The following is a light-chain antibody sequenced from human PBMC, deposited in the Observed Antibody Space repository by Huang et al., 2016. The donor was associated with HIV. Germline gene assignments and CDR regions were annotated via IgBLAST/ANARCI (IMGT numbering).Light chain of an antibody. CDR2: SAS. Sequence: DVQMTQSPSSLSASVGDGVTIPCRASQSISTFVNWYQQKPGTAPKLLIYSASTLQSGVPSRFSGSGSGTDFTLTISSLQPEDFATYYCQQTYSSPWTFGQGTKVELK. V-gene: IGKV1-39*01. CDR1: QSISTF. CDR3: QQTYSSPWT. J-gene: IGKJ1*01.